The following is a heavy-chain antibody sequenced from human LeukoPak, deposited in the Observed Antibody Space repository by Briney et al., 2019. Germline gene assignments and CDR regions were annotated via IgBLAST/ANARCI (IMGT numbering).Heavy chain of an antibody. CDR3: AKIGGHIWFGELIDY. CDR1: GFTFSSYA. J-gene: IGHJ4*02. CDR2: ISGSGGST. V-gene: IGHV3-23*01. D-gene: IGHD3-10*01. Sequence: GGSLRLSCAASGFTFSSYAMSWVRQAPGKGLEWVSAISGSGGSTYYADSVKGRFTISRDNSKNTLYLQMNSLRAEDTAVYYCAKIGGHIWFGELIDYWGQGTLVTVSS.